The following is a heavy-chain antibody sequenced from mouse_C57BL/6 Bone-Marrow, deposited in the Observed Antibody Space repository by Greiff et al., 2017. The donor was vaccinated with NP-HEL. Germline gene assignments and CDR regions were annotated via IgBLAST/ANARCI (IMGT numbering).Heavy chain of an antibody. D-gene: IGHD2-1*01. CDR3: ARGDYGNLVAY. CDR1: GYTFTDYY. CDR2: IYPGSGNT. J-gene: IGHJ3*01. V-gene: IGHV1-76*01. Sequence: QVQLKESGAELVRPGASVKLSCKASGYTFTDYYINWVKQRPGQGLEWIARIYPGSGNTYYNEKFKGKATLTAEKSSSTAYMQLSSLTSEDSAVYFCARGDYGNLVAYWGQGTLVTVSA.